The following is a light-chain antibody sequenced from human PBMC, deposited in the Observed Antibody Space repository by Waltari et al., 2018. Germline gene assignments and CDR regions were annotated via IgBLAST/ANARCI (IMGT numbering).Light chain of an antibody. CDR3: QQYNSAPFT. CDR2: KAS. J-gene: IGKJ3*01. V-gene: IGKV1-5*01. Sequence: DIQMTQSPSSLSASVGDKVTVTCQASQSISSCLAWYQQKPGKAPKPLIYKASSLESGVPSRFSGSRSGTDFTLTISSLQPEYFATYSCQQYNSAPFTFGPGTKLDIK. CDR1: QSISSC.